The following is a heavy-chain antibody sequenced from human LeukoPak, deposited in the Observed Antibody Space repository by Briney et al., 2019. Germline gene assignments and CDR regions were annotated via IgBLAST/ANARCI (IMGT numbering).Heavy chain of an antibody. V-gene: IGHV3-23*01. CDR2: IIGSSGDT. J-gene: IGHJ4*02. CDR3: AKGAYDYIEMGYFDY. D-gene: IGHD5-12*01. Sequence: PGGSLRLSCAASGFSLTNFAMSWVRQAPGKGLEWVSLIIGSSGDTFYADSVKGRFTISRDNSKNGLYLQMNSLRAEGTALYYCAKGAYDYIEMGYFDYWGQGTLVTVSS. CDR1: GFSLTNFA.